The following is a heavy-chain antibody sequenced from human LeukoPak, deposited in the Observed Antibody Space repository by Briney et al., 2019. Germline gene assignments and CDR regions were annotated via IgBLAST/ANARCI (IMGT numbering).Heavy chain of an antibody. CDR2: IYYSGST. CDR3: ARCRLRLRVFDY. D-gene: IGHD3-16*01. J-gene: IGHJ4*02. Sequence: SETLSLTCTVSGGSISSCGYYWSWIRQHPGKGLEWIGYIYYSGSTYYNPSLKSRVTISVDTSKNQFSLKLSSVTAADTAVYYCARCRLRLRVFDYWGQGTLVTVSS. V-gene: IGHV4-31*03. CDR1: GGSISSCGYY.